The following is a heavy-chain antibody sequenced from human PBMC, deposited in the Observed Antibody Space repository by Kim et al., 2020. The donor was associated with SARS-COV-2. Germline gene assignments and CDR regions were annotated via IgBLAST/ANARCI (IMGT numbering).Heavy chain of an antibody. Sequence: SVKVSCKASGGTFSSYAISWVRQAPGQGLEWMGRIIPILGIANYAQKFQGRVTITADKSTSTAYMELSSLRSEDTAVYYCARGYSSGWLTQGYFDLWGRGTLVTVSS. CDR2: IIPILGIA. D-gene: IGHD6-19*01. V-gene: IGHV1-69*04. CDR1: GGTFSSYA. J-gene: IGHJ2*01. CDR3: ARGYSSGWLTQGYFDL.